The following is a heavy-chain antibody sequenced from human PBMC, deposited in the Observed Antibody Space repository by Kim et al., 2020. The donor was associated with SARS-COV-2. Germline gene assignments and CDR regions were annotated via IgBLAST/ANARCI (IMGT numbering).Heavy chain of an antibody. Sequence: STNYHPSLQSRVTISVDTSKNQFSLKLSSVTAADTAVYYCARGSYTNFDYWGQGTLVTVSS. CDR3: ARGSYTNFDY. J-gene: IGHJ4*02. D-gene: IGHD5-18*01. CDR2: ST. V-gene: IGHV4-59*09.